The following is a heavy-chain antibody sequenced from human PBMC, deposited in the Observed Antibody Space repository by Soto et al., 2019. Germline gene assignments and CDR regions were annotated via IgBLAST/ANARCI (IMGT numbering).Heavy chain of an antibody. D-gene: IGHD3-22*01. CDR2: ISSSSSTI. CDR3: ARTGYYYSSGYPDAFDI. Sequence: EVQLVESGGGLVQRGGSLRLSCAASGFTFSSYSMNWVRQAPGKGLEWLSYISSSSSTIYYADSVKGRFTISRDNAKNSVYLQMNSLRDEDTAIYYCARTGYYYSSGYPDAFDIWGQGTMVTVSS. J-gene: IGHJ3*02. V-gene: IGHV3-48*02. CDR1: GFTFSSYS.